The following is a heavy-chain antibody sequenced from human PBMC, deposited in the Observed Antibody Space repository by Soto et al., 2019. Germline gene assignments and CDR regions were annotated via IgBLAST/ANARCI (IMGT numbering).Heavy chain of an antibody. D-gene: IGHD2-2*01. CDR3: ARGKYQLLRNYYYGMDV. CDR1: CGSISSYY. Sequence: LSLTCTVSCGSISSYYWSWIRQPPGKGLEWIGYIYYSGSTNYNPSLKSRVTISVDTSKNQFSLKLSSVTAADTAVYYCARGKYQLLRNYYYGMDVWGQGTTVTVSS. CDR2: IYYSGST. J-gene: IGHJ6*02. V-gene: IGHV4-59*01.